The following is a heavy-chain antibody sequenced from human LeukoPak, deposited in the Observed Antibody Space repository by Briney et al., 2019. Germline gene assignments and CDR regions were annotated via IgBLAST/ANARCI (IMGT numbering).Heavy chain of an antibody. J-gene: IGHJ4*02. Sequence: PSETLSLTCSVSGYSISGGYYWGWVRQPPGKGLEWIGTIHYSGSTSYNPSLESRVTISVDPSKNQFSLKVTSVTAADTAVYYCARYDIVVVVAHDYWGQGTLVTVSS. CDR2: IHYSGST. V-gene: IGHV4-38-2*02. CDR3: ARYDIVVVVAHDY. D-gene: IGHD2-15*01. CDR1: GYSISGGYY.